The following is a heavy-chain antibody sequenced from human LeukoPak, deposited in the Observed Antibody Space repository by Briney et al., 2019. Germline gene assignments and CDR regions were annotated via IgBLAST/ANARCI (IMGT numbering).Heavy chain of an antibody. J-gene: IGHJ4*02. CDR3: AREGIAVAATALDY. CDR1: GFTFSSYS. CDR2: ISSSSSYI. V-gene: IGHV3-21*01. D-gene: IGHD6-19*01. Sequence: GGSLTLSCAASGFTFSSYSMNWVRQAPGKGLEWVSSISSSSSYIYYADSVKGRFTISRDNAKNSLYLQMNSLRAEDTAVYYCAREGIAVAATALDYWGQGTLVTVSS.